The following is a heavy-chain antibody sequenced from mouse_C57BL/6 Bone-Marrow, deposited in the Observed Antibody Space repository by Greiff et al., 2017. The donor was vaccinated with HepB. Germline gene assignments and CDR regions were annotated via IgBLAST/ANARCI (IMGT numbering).Heavy chain of an antibody. CDR1: GFTFSDYG. V-gene: IGHV5-17*01. D-gene: IGHD2-2*01. Sequence: EVKLMESGGGLVKPGGSLKLSCAASGFTFSDYGMHWVRQAPEKGLEWVAYISSGSSTIYYADTVKGRFTISRDNAKNTLFLQMTSLRSEDTAMYYCARPSMVSFDYWGQGTTLTVSS. CDR2: ISSGSSTI. CDR3: ARPSMVSFDY. J-gene: IGHJ2*01.